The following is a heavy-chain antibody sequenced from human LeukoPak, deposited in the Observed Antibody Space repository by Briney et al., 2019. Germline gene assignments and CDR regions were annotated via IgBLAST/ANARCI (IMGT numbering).Heavy chain of an antibody. CDR3: ARAPSGCGGTCAFDY. D-gene: IGHD2-15*01. Sequence: SETLSLTCTVSGGSTSNSFWSWIRQPAGKGLEWIGRIYTDGSTNSNPSLRSRFTMSLDTSKNQFSLKLTSVTAADTAVYFCARAPSGCGGTCAFDYWGQGTLVTVSS. CDR1: GGSTSNSF. V-gene: IGHV4-4*07. J-gene: IGHJ4*02. CDR2: IYTDGST.